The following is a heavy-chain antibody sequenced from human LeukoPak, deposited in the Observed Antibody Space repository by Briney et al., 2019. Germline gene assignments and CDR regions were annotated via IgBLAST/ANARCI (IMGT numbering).Heavy chain of an antibody. D-gene: IGHD6-19*01. CDR3: ARYLAVAFDY. J-gene: IGHJ4*02. V-gene: IGHV3-66*01. CDR1: GFTVSSNY. CDR2: IYSGGST. Sequence: GGSLRLSCAASGFTVSSNYMSWVRQAPGKGLEWVSVIYSGGSTYYADSVKGRFTISRDNSKTTLYLQMNSLRAEDTAVYYCARYLAVAFDYWGQGTLVTVSS.